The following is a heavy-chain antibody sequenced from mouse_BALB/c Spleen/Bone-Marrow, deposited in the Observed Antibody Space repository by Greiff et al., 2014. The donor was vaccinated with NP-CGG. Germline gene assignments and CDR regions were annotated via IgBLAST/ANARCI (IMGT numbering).Heavy chain of an antibody. CDR2: ISYSGST. Sequence: EVKLVESGPSLVKPSQTLSLTCSVTGDSITSGYWNWIRKFPGNKLEYMGYISYSGSTYYNPSLKSRISITRDTSKNQYYLQLNPVTTEDTATYYCARRQLGLQYYFDYWGQGTTLTVSS. D-gene: IGHD3-2*01. CDR1: GDSITSGY. CDR3: ARRQLGLQYYFDY. V-gene: IGHV3-8*02. J-gene: IGHJ2*01.